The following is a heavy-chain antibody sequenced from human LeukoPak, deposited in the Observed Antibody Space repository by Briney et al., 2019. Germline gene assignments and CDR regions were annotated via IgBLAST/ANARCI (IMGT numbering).Heavy chain of an antibody. V-gene: IGHV1-2*06. CDR3: ARGPQHIVVVTATHRYFDY. D-gene: IGHD2-21*02. CDR2: TKPNSGGT. Sequence: GASVKVSFKASGYTFTGYYMHRVRQAPGQGLEWMGRTKPNSGGTNYAQKVQGRGTMTRDTSISTAYMELSRLRSGDTAVYYCARGPQHIVVVTATHRYFDYWGQGTLVTVSS. CDR1: GYTFTGYY. J-gene: IGHJ4*02.